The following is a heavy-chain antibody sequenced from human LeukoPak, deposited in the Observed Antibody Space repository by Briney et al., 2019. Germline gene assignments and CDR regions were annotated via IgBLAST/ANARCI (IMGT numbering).Heavy chain of an antibody. CDR1: GFTFSSYA. J-gene: IGHJ1*01. CDR2: ISGSGGST. V-gene: IGHV3-23*01. D-gene: IGHD6-13*01. CDR3: AKDLSQQHLPPKYSRP. Sequence: GGSLRLSCAASGFTFSSYAMSWVRQAPGKGLEWVSAISGSGGSTYYADSVKGRFTISRDNSKNTLYLQMNSLRAEDTAVYYCAKDLSQQHLPPKYSRPWGQGPLVPVS.